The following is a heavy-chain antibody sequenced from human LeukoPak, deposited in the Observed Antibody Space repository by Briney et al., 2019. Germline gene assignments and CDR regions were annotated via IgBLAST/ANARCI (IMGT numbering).Heavy chain of an antibody. CDR3: AKDLCRWAFDY. Sequence: GGSLRLSCAASGFTFSSYAMSWVRQAPGKGLEWVSAIGGSDDRTDYADSVKGRFTISRDNSKNTLYLQMNSLRAEDTAVYFCAKDLCRWAFDYWGQGTLVTVSS. CDR1: GFTFSSYA. V-gene: IGHV3-23*01. D-gene: IGHD4-23*01. J-gene: IGHJ4*02. CDR2: IGGSDDRT.